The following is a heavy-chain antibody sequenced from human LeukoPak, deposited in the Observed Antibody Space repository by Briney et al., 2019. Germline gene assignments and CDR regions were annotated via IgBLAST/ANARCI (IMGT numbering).Heavy chain of an antibody. CDR1: GGSISSGSYY. Sequence: SETLSLTCTVSGGSISSGSYYWSWIRQPAGKGLEWIGRIYTSGSTNYNPSLKSRVTISVDTSKNQFSLKLSSVTAADTAVYYCARHSYYYGSGSSSLFDIWGQGTMVTVSS. CDR2: IYTSGST. D-gene: IGHD3-10*01. V-gene: IGHV4-61*02. J-gene: IGHJ3*02. CDR3: ARHSYYYGSGSSSLFDI.